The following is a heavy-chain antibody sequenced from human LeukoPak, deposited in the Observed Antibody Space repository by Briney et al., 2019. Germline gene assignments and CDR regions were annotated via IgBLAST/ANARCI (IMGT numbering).Heavy chain of an antibody. CDR2: TYYRSKWFD. J-gene: IGHJ5*02. D-gene: IGHD1-14*01. Sequence: PSQTLSLTCAISGDSVSSNSVAWNWIRQSPSRGLEWLGKTYYRSKWFDDYALSVKSRISINPDTSKNQFSLHVNSVTPEDTAVYYCAREATGFLTWGQGILVTVSS. CDR3: AREATGFLT. CDR1: GDSVSSNSVA. V-gene: IGHV6-1*01.